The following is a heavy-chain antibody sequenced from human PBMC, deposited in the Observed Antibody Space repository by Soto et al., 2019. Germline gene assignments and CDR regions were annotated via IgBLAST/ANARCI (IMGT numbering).Heavy chain of an antibody. CDR3: ARARVRPYYYYGMDV. V-gene: IGHV3-21*01. CDR2: ISSSSSYI. Sequence: PGGSLRLSCAASGFTFSSYSMNWVRQAPGKGLEWVSSISSSSSYIYYADSVKGRFTISRDNAKNSLYLQMNSLRAEDTAVYYCARARVRPYYYYGMDVWGQGTTVTVSS. D-gene: IGHD6-6*01. CDR1: GFTFSSYS. J-gene: IGHJ6*02.